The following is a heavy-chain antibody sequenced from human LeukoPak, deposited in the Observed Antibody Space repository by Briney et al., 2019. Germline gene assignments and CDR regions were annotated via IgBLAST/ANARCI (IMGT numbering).Heavy chain of an antibody. Sequence: GGSLRLSCAASGFTFSSYWMPWVRQAPGKGLVWVSRINTDGSSATYADSVKGRFTISRDNSKNTLYLQMNSLRAEDTAVYYCARDLGRWLQLPNDWGQGTLVTVSS. CDR3: ARDLGRWLQLPND. J-gene: IGHJ4*02. V-gene: IGHV3-74*01. CDR2: INTDGSSA. D-gene: IGHD5-24*01. CDR1: GFTFSSYW.